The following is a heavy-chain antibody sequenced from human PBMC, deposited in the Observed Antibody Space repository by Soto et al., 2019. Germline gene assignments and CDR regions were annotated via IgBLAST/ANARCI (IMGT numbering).Heavy chain of an antibody. CDR1: GFTFSDYY. J-gene: IGHJ6*02. CDR2: ISSSGTTI. V-gene: IGHV3-11*01. CDR3: ARGHSIFYGMDV. Sequence: QVQLVESGGGLVKPGGSLRLSCAASGFTFSDYYMNWIRQAPGKGLEWVSYISSSGTTIYYADSVKGRFTISRDNAKNSLFQQMNSLRAEDTALYYCARGHSIFYGMDVWGQGTTVTVSS. D-gene: IGHD2-21*01.